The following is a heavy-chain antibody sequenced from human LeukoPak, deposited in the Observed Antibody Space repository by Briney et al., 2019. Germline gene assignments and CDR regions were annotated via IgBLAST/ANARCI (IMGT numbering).Heavy chain of an antibody. J-gene: IGHJ5*02. Sequence: GESLEISCKGSGYSINNYWIGWVRQMPGKGLEWMGIIYPADSDIRYSPSFQGQVTISADKSISTAYLQWSSLKASDTAMYYCARQEYCSGGSCYTWFDPRGQGTLVTVSS. CDR1: GYSINNYW. CDR3: ARQEYCSGGSCYTWFDP. CDR2: IYPADSDI. V-gene: IGHV5-51*01. D-gene: IGHD2-15*01.